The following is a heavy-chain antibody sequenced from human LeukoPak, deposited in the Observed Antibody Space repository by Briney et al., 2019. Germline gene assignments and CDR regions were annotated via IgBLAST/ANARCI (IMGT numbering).Heavy chain of an antibody. J-gene: IGHJ5*02. Sequence: NPGGSLRLSCAASGFTFSNAWMSWVRQAPGKGLEWVGRIKSKTDGSTTDYAAPVKGRFTISRDDSKNTLYLQMNSLKAEDTAVYYCAKDQLGSSSSWPYNWFDPWGQGTLVTVSS. CDR3: AKDQLGSSSSWPYNWFDP. CDR1: GFTFSNAW. CDR2: IKSKTDGSTT. V-gene: IGHV3-15*01. D-gene: IGHD6-13*01.